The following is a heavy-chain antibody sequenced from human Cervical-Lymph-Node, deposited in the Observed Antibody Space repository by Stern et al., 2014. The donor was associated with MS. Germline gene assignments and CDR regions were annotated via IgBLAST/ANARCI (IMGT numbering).Heavy chain of an antibody. D-gene: IGHD6-13*01. Sequence: VQLVESGGGVVQPGKSLRLSCAASGFTFSDYGMHWVRQAPGKGLEWVALATYDGSDQYYADSVKGRFTVSRDNSKNTLYLQMNSLRAEDTAVYYCANLGQQLDPRDYWGQGTLVTVSS. CDR2: ATYDGSDQ. CDR3: ANLGQQLDPRDY. J-gene: IGHJ4*02. V-gene: IGHV3-30*18. CDR1: GFTFSDYG.